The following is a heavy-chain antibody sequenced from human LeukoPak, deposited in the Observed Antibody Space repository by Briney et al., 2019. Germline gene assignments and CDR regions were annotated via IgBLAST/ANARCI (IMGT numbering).Heavy chain of an antibody. J-gene: IGHJ2*01. CDR1: GYTFTSYG. CDR2: IGAYNGNT. D-gene: IGHD6-13*01. Sequence: ASVKVSCKASGYTFTSYGISWVRQAPGQGLEWMGWIGAYNGNTNYAQKLQGRDTMTTDTSTSTAYMELRSLRSDDTAVYYCARDGGQQLVVWYFDLWGRGTLVTVSS. CDR3: ARDGGQQLVVWYFDL. V-gene: IGHV1-18*01.